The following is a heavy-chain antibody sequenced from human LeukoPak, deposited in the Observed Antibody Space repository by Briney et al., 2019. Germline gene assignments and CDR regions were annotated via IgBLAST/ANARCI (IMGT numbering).Heavy chain of an antibody. V-gene: IGHV3-15*01. Sequence: GGSLRLSCATSGFTFSNAWMSWVRQAPGKGLEWVGRIKSKTDGGTTDYAAPVKGRFTISRDDSKNTLYLQMNSLRAEDTAVYYCARGTGYDFWSGYQFFDYWGQGTLVTVSS. D-gene: IGHD3-3*01. J-gene: IGHJ4*02. CDR2: IKSKTDGGTT. CDR1: GFTFSNAW. CDR3: ARGTGYDFWSGYQFFDY.